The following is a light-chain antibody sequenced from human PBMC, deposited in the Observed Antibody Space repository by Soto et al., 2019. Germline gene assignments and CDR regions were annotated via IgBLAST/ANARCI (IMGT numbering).Light chain of an antibody. V-gene: IGKV1-33*01. CDR2: DAS. CDR1: QYISNY. J-gene: IGKJ2*03. CDR3: QQYDNLPPYS. Sequence: DLQMTQSPSSLSASVGDRVTITCQSSQYISNYLNGYQQKPGKAPKLLIYDASNLETGVPSRFSGSGAGTDFTFTIRSLQPEDIATYYCQQYDNLPPYSCGQGTKLEIK.